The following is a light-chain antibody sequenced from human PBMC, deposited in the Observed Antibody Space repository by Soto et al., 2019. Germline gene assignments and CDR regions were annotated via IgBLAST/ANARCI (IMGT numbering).Light chain of an antibody. CDR1: SSNIGAGFD. CDR2: GNS. Sequence: QSALTQPPSVSGAPGQRITISCTGSSSNIGAGFDVAWYQQLPGAAPKLLIYGNSNRPSGVPDRFSGSKSGTSASLAITGLQAEDEADYYCQSYDSSLTGSGVFGTGTKVTLL. CDR3: QSYDSSLTGSGV. V-gene: IGLV1-40*01. J-gene: IGLJ1*01.